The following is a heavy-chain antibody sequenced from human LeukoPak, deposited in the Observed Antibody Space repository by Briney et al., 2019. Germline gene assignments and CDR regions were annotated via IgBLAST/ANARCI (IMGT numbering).Heavy chain of an antibody. J-gene: IGHJ6*02. Sequence: GTSLRLSCAASGFRFSSHPMHWVRQAPGKGLEWVAVISYDGTYKYYADSVKGRFTISRDNSKNTLYLHMNSLRGDDTSVYYCARNPTEGDGHYYGMDVWGQGTTVTVSS. V-gene: IGHV3-30-3*01. CDR1: GFRFSSHP. CDR3: ARNPTEGDGHYYGMDV. D-gene: IGHD5-24*01. CDR2: ISYDGTYK.